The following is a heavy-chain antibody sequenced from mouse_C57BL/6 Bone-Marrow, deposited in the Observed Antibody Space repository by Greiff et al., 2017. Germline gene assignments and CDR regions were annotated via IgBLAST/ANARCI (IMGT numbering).Heavy chain of an antibody. J-gene: IGHJ2*01. CDR1: GFTFSDYY. CDR3: ARSRLLGYYFDY. Sequence: EVQRVESGGGLVQPGGSLKLSCAASGFTFSDYYMYWVRQTPEKRLEWVAYISNGGGSTYYPDTVKGRFTISRDNAKNTLYLQMSRLKSEDTAMYYCARSRLLGYYFDYWGQGTTLTVSS. D-gene: IGHD3-2*02. CDR2: ISNGGGST. V-gene: IGHV5-12*01.